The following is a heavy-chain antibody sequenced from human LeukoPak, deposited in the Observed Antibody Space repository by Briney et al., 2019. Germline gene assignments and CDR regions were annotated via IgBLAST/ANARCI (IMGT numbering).Heavy chain of an antibody. CDR1: GGSISSGGYA. V-gene: IGHV4-31*03. Sequence: SETLSLTCTVSGGSISSGGYAWSWIRQHPGKGLEWIGYIYYSGSTYYNPSLKSRVTISVDTSKNQFSLKLSSVTAADTAVYDCAREDQEEYYDSSGYYPYWGQGTLVTVSS. D-gene: IGHD3-22*01. J-gene: IGHJ4*02. CDR3: AREDQEEYYDSSGYYPY. CDR2: IYYSGST.